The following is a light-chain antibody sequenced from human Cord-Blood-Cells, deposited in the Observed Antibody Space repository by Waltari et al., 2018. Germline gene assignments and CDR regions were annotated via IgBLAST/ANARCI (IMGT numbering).Light chain of an antibody. V-gene: IGLV3-1*01. Sequence: SYELTQSPSVSVSPGQTASITCPGDKLGDKYACWYQQKPGQSPVLVIYQDSKRPSGIPERFSGSNSGNTATLTISGTQAMDEADYYCQAWDSSTYVFGTGTKVTVL. CDR3: QAWDSSTYV. J-gene: IGLJ1*01. CDR1: KLGDKY. CDR2: QDS.